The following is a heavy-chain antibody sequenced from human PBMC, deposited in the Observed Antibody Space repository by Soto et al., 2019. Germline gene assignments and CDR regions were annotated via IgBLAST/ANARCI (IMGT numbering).Heavy chain of an antibody. CDR1: GFTFSTYA. V-gene: IGHV3-23*01. CDR3: ARDQDYDILTGPPYYYYYGMDV. Sequence: SLRLSCAASGFTFSTYAMNWVRQAPGKGLDWVSGISGGGGSTYYADSVKGRFTISRDNSKNTLYLQMNSLRAEDTAVYYCARDQDYDILTGPPYYYYYGMDVWGQGTTVTVSS. CDR2: ISGGGGST. D-gene: IGHD3-9*01. J-gene: IGHJ6*02.